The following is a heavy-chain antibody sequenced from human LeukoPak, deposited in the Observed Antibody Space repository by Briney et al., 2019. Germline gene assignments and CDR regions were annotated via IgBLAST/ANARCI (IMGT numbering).Heavy chain of an antibody. D-gene: IGHD5-18*01. Sequence: GGALQIYCKGSGYVFTSYWIGWVRQLPGKGLEGMGIIYPGDSDTRYSPSFQGQVTISADKSISTACLQWSSLKASDTAMYYCARQYGYTYGLWGQGTLVTVSS. J-gene: IGHJ4*02. CDR1: GYVFTSYW. CDR2: IYPGDSDT. CDR3: ARQYGYTYGL. V-gene: IGHV5-51*01.